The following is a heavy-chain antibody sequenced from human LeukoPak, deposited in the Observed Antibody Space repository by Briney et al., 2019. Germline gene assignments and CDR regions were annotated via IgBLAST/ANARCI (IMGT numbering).Heavy chain of an antibody. J-gene: IGHJ5*02. CDR1: GFTFDDYA. CDR3: AKAASA. Sequence: GGSLRLSCAASGFTFDDYAMHWVRQAPGKGLEWVSGISWNSGSIGYADSVKSRFTISRDNAKNSLYLQMDSLRAEDTALYYCAKAASAWGQGTLVTVSS. V-gene: IGHV3-9*01. CDR2: ISWNSGSI.